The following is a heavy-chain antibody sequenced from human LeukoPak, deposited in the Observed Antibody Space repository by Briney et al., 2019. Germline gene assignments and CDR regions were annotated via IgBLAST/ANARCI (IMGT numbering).Heavy chain of an antibody. J-gene: IGHJ4*02. CDR2: IYYNGST. D-gene: IGHD3-22*01. CDR1: GGSITSKTYY. CDR3: ARTPPPDFYDSSGYYYEGGDY. Sequence: PSETLSLTCTVSGGSITSKTYYWAWIRQPPGKGLEWIGNIYYNGSTYYTPSLKSRLTTSVDASKNQFSLKLSSVAAADTAVYYCARTPPPDFYDSSGYYYEGGDYWGQGTLVTVSS. V-gene: IGHV4-39*01.